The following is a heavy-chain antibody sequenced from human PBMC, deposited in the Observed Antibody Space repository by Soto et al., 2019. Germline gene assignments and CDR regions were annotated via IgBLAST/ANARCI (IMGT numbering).Heavy chain of an antibody. CDR2: INAGNGNT. CDR1: GYTFTSYA. V-gene: IGHV1-3*01. CDR3: TSCDYGETPAGPNYYYYYGMDV. J-gene: IGHJ6*02. Sequence: ASVKVSCKASGYTFTSYAMHWVRQAPGQRLEWMGWINAGNGNTKYSQKFQGRVTITRDTSASTAYLQMNSLKTEDTAVYYCTSCDYGETPAGPNYYYYYGMDVWGQGTTVTVSS. D-gene: IGHD4-17*01.